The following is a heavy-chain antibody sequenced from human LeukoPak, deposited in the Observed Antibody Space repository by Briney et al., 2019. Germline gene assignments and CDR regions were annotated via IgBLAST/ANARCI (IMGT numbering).Heavy chain of an antibody. CDR1: GYSFTSYG. Sequence: ASVKVSCKASGYSFTSYGISWARQAPGQGPEWMGWISVHNGNTNYAQKFQGRVTMTTETSTTTAYMELRSLRSDDTAVYYCATFHPPTQPFDYWGQGTLVTVSS. V-gene: IGHV1-18*01. CDR3: ATFHPPTQPFDY. CDR2: ISVHNGNT. D-gene: IGHD3-3*02. J-gene: IGHJ4*02.